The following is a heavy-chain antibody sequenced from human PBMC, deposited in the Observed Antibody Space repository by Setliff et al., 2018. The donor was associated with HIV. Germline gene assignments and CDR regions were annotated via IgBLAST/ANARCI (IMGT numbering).Heavy chain of an antibody. Sequence: PSETLSLTCAVYGGSFSGYHWNWIRQPPGKGLEWIGEINHSGRTNYNPSLKSRVTISVDTSKNQFSLKLRSVTAADTAMYYCARVSITYWYTIPTFYYGMDVWGQGTTVTVSS. CDR1: GGSFSGYH. D-gene: IGHD2-8*02. J-gene: IGHJ6*02. CDR3: ARVSITYWYTIPTFYYGMDV. CDR2: INHSGRT. V-gene: IGHV4-34*01.